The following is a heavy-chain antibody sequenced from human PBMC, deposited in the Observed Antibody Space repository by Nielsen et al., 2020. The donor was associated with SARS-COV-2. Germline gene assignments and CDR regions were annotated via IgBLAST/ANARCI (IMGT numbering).Heavy chain of an antibody. CDR2: ISASSSDI. V-gene: IGHV3-21*01. Sequence: GGSLRLSCVVSGFISSDYSMSWVRQAPGKGLEWVSMISASSSDIYYADSVKGRFTISRDNAKNSLYLQMNSLRPEDTAVYYCTRLVLAAAGNYWGQGTLVTVSS. D-gene: IGHD2-8*02. CDR1: GFISSDYS. J-gene: IGHJ4*02. CDR3: TRLVLAAAGNY.